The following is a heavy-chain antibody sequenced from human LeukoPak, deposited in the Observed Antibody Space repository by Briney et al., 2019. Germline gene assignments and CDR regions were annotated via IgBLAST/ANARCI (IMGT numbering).Heavy chain of an antibody. CDR1: GGSFSGYY. D-gene: IGHD5-18*01. CDR2: INHSGST. J-gene: IGHJ4*02. V-gene: IGHV4-34*01. CDR3: ARANADTAIDY. Sequence: SETLSLTCAVYGGSFSGYYWSWIRQPPGKGLEWIGEINHSGSTNYNPSLKSRVTISVDTSKNQFSLKLSSVTAADTAVYYCARANADTAIDYWGQGTLVTVSS.